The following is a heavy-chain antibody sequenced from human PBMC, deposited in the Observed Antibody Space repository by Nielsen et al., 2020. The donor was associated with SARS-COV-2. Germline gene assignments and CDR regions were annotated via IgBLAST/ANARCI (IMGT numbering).Heavy chain of an antibody. CDR3: ARGLLITPRVIFY. CDR1: GFTFSSYE. V-gene: IGHV3-48*03. Sequence: GESLKISCAASGFTFSSYEMNWVRQAPGKGLEWVSYISTSGSTIYYADSVKGRLTISRDNSKDTLYLQMSSLRAEDTAVYYCARGLLITPRVIFYWGQGTLLTVSS. D-gene: IGHD2-8*01. J-gene: IGHJ4*02. CDR2: ISTSGSTI.